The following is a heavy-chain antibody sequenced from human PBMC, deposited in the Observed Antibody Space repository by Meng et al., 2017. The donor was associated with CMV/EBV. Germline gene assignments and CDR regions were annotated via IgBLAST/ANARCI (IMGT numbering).Heavy chain of an antibody. CDR2: IRYGGSNK. J-gene: IGHJ6*02. CDR3: ANVAQSPGWELHHYYYGMDV. Sequence: GGSLRLSCAASGFTFSSYGMHWVRQAPGKGLEWVAFIRYGGSNKYYADSVKGRFTISRDNSKNTLYLQMNRLRAEDTAVYYCANVAQSPGWELHHYYYGMDVWGQGTTVTVSS. CDR1: GFTFSSYG. D-gene: IGHD1-26*01. V-gene: IGHV3-30*02.